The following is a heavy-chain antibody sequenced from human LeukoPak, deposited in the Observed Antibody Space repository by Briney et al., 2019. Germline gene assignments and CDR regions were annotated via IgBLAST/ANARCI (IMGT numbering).Heavy chain of an antibody. CDR2: IKSDGSST. J-gene: IGHJ4*02. D-gene: IGHD1-14*01. CDR1: GFTFNNYW. CDR3: AREEYVYNDY. V-gene: IGHV3-74*01. Sequence: GGSLRLSCAASGFTFNNYWMHWVRQAPGKGLVWVSRIKSDGSSTSYADSVKGRFTISRDNAKNTLYLQMNSLRAEDTAVYYCAREEYVYNDYWGQGTLVTVSS.